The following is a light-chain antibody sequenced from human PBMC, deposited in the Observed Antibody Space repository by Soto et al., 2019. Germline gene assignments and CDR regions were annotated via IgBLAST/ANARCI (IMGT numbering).Light chain of an antibody. CDR1: QSVSSSC. J-gene: IGKJ1*01. Sequence: EIVLTQSPGTLSLSPGERATLSCRASQSVSSSCLAWYQQQKPGQAPRLLIYGASTRAAGVPDRFSGSGSGTDFTLAISRLEPEDFGVYYCQQYGDSSWTFGQGTKVDIK. CDR3: QQYGDSSWT. V-gene: IGKV3-20*01. CDR2: GAS.